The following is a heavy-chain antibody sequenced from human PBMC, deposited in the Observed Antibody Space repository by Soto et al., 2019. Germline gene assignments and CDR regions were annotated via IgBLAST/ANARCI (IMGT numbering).Heavy chain of an antibody. D-gene: IGHD2-15*01. CDR2: IGTAGDT. CDR1: GFTFSSYD. V-gene: IGHV3-13*01. Sequence: GGSLRLSCAASGFTFSSYDMHWVRQATGKGLEWVSAIGTAGDTYYPGSVKGRFTISRENAKNSLYLQMNSLRAEDTAVYYCARGHFGYCSGGSCSTFDYWGQGTLVTVSS. CDR3: ARGHFGYCSGGSCSTFDY. J-gene: IGHJ4*02.